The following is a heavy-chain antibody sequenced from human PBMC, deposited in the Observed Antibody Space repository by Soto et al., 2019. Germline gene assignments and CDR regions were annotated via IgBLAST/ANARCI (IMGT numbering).Heavy chain of an antibody. CDR3: ANIGRSDRAFAI. Sequence: EVQLVESGGDLVQPGGSLRLSCAASGFTFSSYWMSWVRQAPGKGLEWVANIKPDGSEKIYVDSVKGRFSISRANAKNSLYLQMSRLRAADTAVYYCANIGRSDRAFAIWGQGTMVTVSS. J-gene: IGHJ3*02. D-gene: IGHD5-12*01. V-gene: IGHV3-7*01. CDR1: GFTFSSYW. CDR2: IKPDGSEK.